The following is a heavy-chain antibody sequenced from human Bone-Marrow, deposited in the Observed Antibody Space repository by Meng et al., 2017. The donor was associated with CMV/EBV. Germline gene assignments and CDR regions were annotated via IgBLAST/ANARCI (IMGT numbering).Heavy chain of an antibody. CDR1: GYTFTSYG. V-gene: IGHV1-18*01. D-gene: IGHD5-24*01. CDR3: ARGRREMATIAPYYFDY. CDR2: ISAYNGNT. J-gene: IGHJ4*02. Sequence: ASVKVSCKASGYTFTSYGISWVRQAPGQGLEWMGWISAYNGNTNYAQKLQGRVTITTDESTSTAYMELSSLRSEDTAVYYCARGRREMATIAPYYFDYWGQGTLVTVAS.